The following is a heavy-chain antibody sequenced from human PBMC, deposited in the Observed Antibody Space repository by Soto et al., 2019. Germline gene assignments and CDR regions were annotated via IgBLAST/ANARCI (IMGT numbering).Heavy chain of an antibody. J-gene: IGHJ3*01. V-gene: IGHV5-51*01. D-gene: IGHD3-22*01. CDR3: ARPTDYYVARGDYSAPDNAFDL. CDR2: IYPGDSET. CDR1: GDTFPGYW. Sequence: PGESLKISCKGSGDTFPGYWIAWVRQMSGKGLEWMGIIYPGDSETRYSPSFQGQVTISADTSIKTAYLQWSSLKASDTALYYCARPTDYYVARGDYSAPDNAFDLWGKVPMVIVSS.